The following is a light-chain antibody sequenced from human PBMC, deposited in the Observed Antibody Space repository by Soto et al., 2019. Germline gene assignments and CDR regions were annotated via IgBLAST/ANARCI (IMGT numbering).Light chain of an antibody. Sequence: EGATLSCRASQGIGDTLAWYQHKPGQTPRLLIYDTSNRATGIPARFSGSGSGTDFTLTISSLEPEDFALYFCQQRNNWPPTFGGGTKVDI. J-gene: IGKJ4*01. V-gene: IGKV3-11*01. CDR3: QQRNNWPPT. CDR2: DTS. CDR1: QGIGDT.